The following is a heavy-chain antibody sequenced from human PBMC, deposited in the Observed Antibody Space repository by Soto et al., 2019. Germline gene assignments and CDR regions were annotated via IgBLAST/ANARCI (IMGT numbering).Heavy chain of an antibody. CDR3: VMCHSSAYYWFDY. Sequence: PGESLKISCQGSGYRFSSYWIGWVRQMPGKGLEWMGIIYPGDSDTRYSPSFQGQVTISADNSISTAYLQWRSLKASDTAIYYCVMCHSSAYYWFDYWGQGTLVTVSS. J-gene: IGHJ4*02. CDR1: GYRFSSYW. D-gene: IGHD3-22*01. V-gene: IGHV5-51*01. CDR2: IYPGDSDT.